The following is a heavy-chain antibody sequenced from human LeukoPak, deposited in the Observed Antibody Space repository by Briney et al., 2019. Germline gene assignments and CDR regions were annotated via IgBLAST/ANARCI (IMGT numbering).Heavy chain of an antibody. J-gene: IGHJ3*02. V-gene: IGHV3-23*01. CDR3: AKDELGCGELFSSAFDI. CDR1: GFTFSSYA. CDR2: ISGSGGST. D-gene: IGHD3-10*01. Sequence: GGSLRLSCAASGFTFSSYAMSWVRQAPGKGLEWVSAISGSGGSTYYADSVKGRFTISRDNSKNTLYLQMNSLRAEDTAVYYCAKDELGCGELFSSAFDIWGQGTMVTVSS.